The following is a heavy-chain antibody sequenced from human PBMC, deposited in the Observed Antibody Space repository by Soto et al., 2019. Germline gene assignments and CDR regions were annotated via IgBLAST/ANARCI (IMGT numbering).Heavy chain of an antibody. V-gene: IGHV4-39*01. CDR3: ASNSRIAARPGSSSSVAYFDY. D-gene: IGHD6-6*01. CDR1: GGSISSSISY. Sequence: SETLSLTCTVSGGSISSSISYWGWIRQPPGKGLEWFGSIYYSGSTYYNPSLKSRVTISVDTSKNQFSLKLSSVTAADTAVYYCASNSRIAARPGSSSSVAYFDYWGQGTLVTVSS. CDR2: IYYSGST. J-gene: IGHJ4*02.